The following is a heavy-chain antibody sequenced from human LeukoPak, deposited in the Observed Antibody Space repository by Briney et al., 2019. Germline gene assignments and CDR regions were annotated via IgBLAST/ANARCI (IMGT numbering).Heavy chain of an antibody. Sequence: ASVKVSCKASGFTFTTYAIHWVRQAPGQRLEWMGWIHAGTGNTKYSQKFQGRVTITRDTSASTAYMELSSLRSEDTALYYCARGALQACDYWGQGTLVTVSS. J-gene: IGHJ4*02. V-gene: IGHV1-3*01. CDR3: ARGALQACDY. CDR2: IHAGTGNT. CDR1: GFTFTTYA.